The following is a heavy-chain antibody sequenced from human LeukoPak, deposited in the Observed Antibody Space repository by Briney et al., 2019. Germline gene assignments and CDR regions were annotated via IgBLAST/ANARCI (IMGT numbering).Heavy chain of an antibody. J-gene: IGHJ4*02. D-gene: IGHD6-13*01. Sequence: SETLSLTCTVSGGSISSYYWSWIRQPPGKGLEWIGCIYYSGSTNYNPSLKSRVTISVDTSKNQFSLKLSSVTAADTAVYYCARRGAAAGTPFDCWGQGTLVTVSS. CDR3: ARRGAAAGTPFDC. V-gene: IGHV4-59*12. CDR1: GGSISSYY. CDR2: IYYSGST.